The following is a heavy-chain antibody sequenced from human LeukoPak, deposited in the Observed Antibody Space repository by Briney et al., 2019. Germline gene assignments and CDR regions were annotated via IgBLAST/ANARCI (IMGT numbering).Heavy chain of an antibody. J-gene: IGHJ4*02. CDR3: AKEGVGPTQFCFDY. V-gene: IGHV1-2*02. CDR1: GYSFTIYY. CDR2: INPNSGGT. Sequence: ASVKVSCEASGYSFTIYYLHWLRQAPGQGLEWMGWINPNSGGTNYAQKFQGRVTMTRDTSISTAYMELSSLGSDDTAVYSCAKEGVGPTQFCFDYWAQGTPVTVSS. D-gene: IGHD1-26*01.